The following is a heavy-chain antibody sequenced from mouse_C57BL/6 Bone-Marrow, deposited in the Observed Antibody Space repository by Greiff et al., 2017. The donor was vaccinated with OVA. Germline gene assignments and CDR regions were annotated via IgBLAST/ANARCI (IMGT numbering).Heavy chain of an antibody. J-gene: IGHJ2*01. V-gene: IGHV1-19*01. CDR1: GYTFTDYY. Sequence: EVKLMESGPVLVKPGASVKMSCKASGYTFTDYYMNWVKQSHGKSLEWIGVINPYNGGTSYNQKFKGKATLTVDKSSSTAYMELNSLTSEDSAVYYCARGYGSSYDYWGQGTTLTVSS. CDR2: INPYNGGT. D-gene: IGHD1-1*01. CDR3: ARGYGSSYDY.